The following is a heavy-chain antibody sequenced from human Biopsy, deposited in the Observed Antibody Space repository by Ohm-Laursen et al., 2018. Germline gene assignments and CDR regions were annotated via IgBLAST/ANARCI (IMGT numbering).Heavy chain of an antibody. J-gene: IGHJ3*02. Sequence: SLRLSCSASGFTFSSYAMNSVRQAPGKGLEWVSAITVSADTTYYADSVRGRFTVSRDNSQNTLYLQMNSLRAEDTAIYYCAKGRVGSSGCLDIWGHGTMVTVSS. CDR1: GFTFSSYA. CDR2: ITVSADTT. CDR3: AKGRVGSSGCLDI. V-gene: IGHV3-23*01. D-gene: IGHD2-15*01.